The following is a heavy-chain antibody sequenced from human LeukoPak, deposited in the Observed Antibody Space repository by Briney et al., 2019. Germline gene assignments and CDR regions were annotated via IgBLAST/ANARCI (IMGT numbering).Heavy chain of an antibody. D-gene: IGHD4-17*01. J-gene: IGHJ6*02. CDR3: ARDGPYGDYPYGMDV. Sequence: SETLSLTCSVSGGSISSGASYWTWIRQPPGKGLEWIGYIYHSGSTYYNPSLKSRVTLSIDTSKNQFSLKLSSVTAADTAVYYCARDGPYGDYPYGMDVWGQGTTVTVSS. V-gene: IGHV4-30-2*01. CDR1: GGSISSGASY. CDR2: IYHSGST.